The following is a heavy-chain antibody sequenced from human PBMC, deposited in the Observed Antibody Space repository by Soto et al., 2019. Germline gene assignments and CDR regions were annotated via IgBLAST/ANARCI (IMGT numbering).Heavy chain of an antibody. V-gene: IGHV3-9*01. CDR2: ISASGGLK. Sequence: VQLVESGGGLVQPGRSLRLSCAASGFTFDDYALHWVRQAPGKGLEWVSSISASGGLKYYADSVRGRFTVSRDNSKNILYLQMDNLRDEDTALYYCAREVGAPSGWLDPWGQGTQVTVSS. D-gene: IGHD1-26*01. CDR1: GFTFDDYA. J-gene: IGHJ5*02. CDR3: AREVGAPSGWLDP.